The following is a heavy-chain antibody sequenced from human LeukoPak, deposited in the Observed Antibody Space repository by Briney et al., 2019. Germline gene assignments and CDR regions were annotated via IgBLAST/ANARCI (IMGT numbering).Heavy chain of an antibody. D-gene: IGHD3-16*01. CDR3: ARGLGTRFDP. CDR1: GFTFSSYD. CDR2: IGTAGDT. V-gene: IGHV3-13*01. Sequence: PGGSLRLACAASGFTFSSYDMHWVRQGTGEGLEWVSAIGTAGDTYYPGSVRGRFTMSRENAKNSAYLQMNSLRVEDTAVYYCARGLGTRFDPWGQGTLVTVSS. J-gene: IGHJ5*02.